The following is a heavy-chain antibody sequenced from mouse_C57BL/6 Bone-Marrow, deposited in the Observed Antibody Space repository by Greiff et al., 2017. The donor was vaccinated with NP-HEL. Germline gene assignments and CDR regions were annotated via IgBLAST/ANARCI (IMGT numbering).Heavy chain of an antibody. CDR1: GYTFTSYW. CDR3: AFITTVVAGGYFDV. J-gene: IGHJ1*03. CDR2: INPSNGGT. D-gene: IGHD1-1*01. Sequence: QVQLQQPGTELVKPGASVKLSCKASGYTFTSYWMHWVKQRPGQGLEWIGNINPSNGGTNYNEKFKSKATLTVDKSSSTAYMQLSSLTAEDSAVYYCAFITTVVAGGYFDVWGTGTTVTVSS. V-gene: IGHV1-53*01.